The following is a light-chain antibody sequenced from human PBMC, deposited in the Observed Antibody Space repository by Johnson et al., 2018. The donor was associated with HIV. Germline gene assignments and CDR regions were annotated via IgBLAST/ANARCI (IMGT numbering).Light chain of an antibody. V-gene: IGLV1-51*02. CDR2: ANN. CDR3: GTWDNGLSAYV. CDR1: SSNIGNNY. Sequence: QPVLTQPPSVSAAPGQKVTISCSGSSSNIGNNYISWYQQLPGTAPKLLIYANNKRPSGIPDRFSGSKSGTSATLGITGLQTGDAADYYCGTWDNGLSAYVFGTGTKVTVL. J-gene: IGLJ1*01.